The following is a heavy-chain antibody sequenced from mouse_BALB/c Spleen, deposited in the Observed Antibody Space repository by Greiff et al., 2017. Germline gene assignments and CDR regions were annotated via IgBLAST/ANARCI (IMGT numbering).Heavy chain of an antibody. CDR2: ISDGGSYT. V-gene: IGHV5-4*02. CDR1: GFTFSDYY. J-gene: IGHJ4*01. CDR3: ARGPDGYYLYYAMDY. D-gene: IGHD2-3*01. Sequence: EVMLVESGGGLVKPGGSLKLSCAASGFTFSDYYMYWVRQTPEKRLEWVATISDGGSYTYYPDSVKGRFTISRDNAKNNLYLQMSSLKSEDTAMYYCARGPDGYYLYYAMDYWGQGTSVTVSS.